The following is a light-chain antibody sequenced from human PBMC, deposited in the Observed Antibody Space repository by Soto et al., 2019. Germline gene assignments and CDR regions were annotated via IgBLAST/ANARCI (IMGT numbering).Light chain of an antibody. CDR3: QQYSSSPS. CDR1: QSVSTN. CDR2: GAS. Sequence: EIVMTQSPTTLSVGAGERATLSCRASQSVSTNLAWYQQKPGQVPSLLIYGASTRASGIPARSSGSGSGTEFTLPIGSLQSEDFAVYYCQQYSSSPSFGQGTRLEIK. V-gene: IGKV3-15*01. J-gene: IGKJ5*01.